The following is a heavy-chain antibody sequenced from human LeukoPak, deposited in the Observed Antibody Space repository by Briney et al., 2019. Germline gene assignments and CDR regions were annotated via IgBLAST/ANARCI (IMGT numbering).Heavy chain of an antibody. CDR1: GFTFSNYA. J-gene: IGHJ5*02. CDR2: ISGSGSSA. Sequence: GGSLRLSCAASGFTFSNYAMSWVRQAPGKGLEWVSSISGSGSSAYYADSVKGRFTISRDNFKNTLYMQMNSLRAEDTAVYFCAKDGSGSYPNWFDPWGQGTLVTVSS. D-gene: IGHD1-26*01. CDR3: AKDGSGSYPNWFDP. V-gene: IGHV3-23*01.